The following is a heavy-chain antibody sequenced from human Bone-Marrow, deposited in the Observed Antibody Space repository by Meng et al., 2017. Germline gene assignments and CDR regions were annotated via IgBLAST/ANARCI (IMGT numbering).Heavy chain of an antibody. Sequence: SVNVSCQGSVYTFPDDWLHWLRRAPGQGLEWMGRINPKSGDTHYAQRFQGRVTMTGDTSISTAYMELSGLRSDDTAMYYCARDEDISAAGKLFGDYWGQGTLVTVSS. D-gene: IGHD6-13*01. V-gene: IGHV1-2*06. J-gene: IGHJ4*02. CDR1: VYTFPDDW. CDR2: INPKSGDT. CDR3: ARDEDISAAGKLFGDY.